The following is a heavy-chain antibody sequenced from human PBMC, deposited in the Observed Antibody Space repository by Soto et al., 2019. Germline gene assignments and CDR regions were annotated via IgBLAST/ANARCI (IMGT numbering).Heavy chain of an antibody. CDR1: GGTFSTYA. CDR2: VIPIFGTP. D-gene: IGHD2-15*01. J-gene: IGHJ6*02. CDR3: ARSQGGSSSLDIYYYYYYGMDV. V-gene: IGHV1-69*01. Sequence: QVQLVQSGAEVKKPGSSVKVSCKAPGGTFSTYAISWVRQAPGQGLEWMGGVIPIFGTPKYAQKVQGRVTITADDSTSTGYMELRSLRSATTAVYYCARSQGGSSSLDIYYYYYYGMDVWGQGTTVTVSS.